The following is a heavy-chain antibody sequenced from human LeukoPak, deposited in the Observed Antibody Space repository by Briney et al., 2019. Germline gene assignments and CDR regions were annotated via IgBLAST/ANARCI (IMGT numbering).Heavy chain of an antibody. Sequence: GASVKVSCKASGYTFTSYAMNWVRQAPGQGLEWMGWINANTGNPTYAQGFTGRFVFSLDTSVSTAYLQISSLKAEDTAVYYCARAYLVVPAASNYYYYMDVWGKGTTVTVSS. CDR3: ARAYLVVPAASNYYYYMDV. J-gene: IGHJ6*03. D-gene: IGHD2-2*01. V-gene: IGHV7-4-1*02. CDR1: GYTFTSYA. CDR2: INANTGNP.